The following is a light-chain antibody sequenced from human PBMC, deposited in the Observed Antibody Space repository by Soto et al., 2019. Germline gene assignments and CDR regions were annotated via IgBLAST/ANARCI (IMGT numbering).Light chain of an antibody. V-gene: IGKV3-11*01. J-gene: IGKJ4*01. CDR1: QSVSSY. CDR3: QQRSNWPLT. CDR2: DAS. Sequence: EIVLTQSPATLSLSPGERATLSCRASQSVSSYLAWYQQKPGQAPRLLIYDASNRSTGIPARFSGSGSGTDFTLTLSSVEPEDLAVYYCQQRSNWPLTFGGRTKVEIK.